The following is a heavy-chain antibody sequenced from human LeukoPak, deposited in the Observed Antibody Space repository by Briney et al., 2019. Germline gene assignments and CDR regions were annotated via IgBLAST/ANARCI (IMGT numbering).Heavy chain of an antibody. V-gene: IGHV4-61*01. CDR3: ARHTGMVATLPFDY. Sequence: PSETLSLTCTVSGGSVSSGSYYWSWIRQPPGKGLEWIGYIYYSGSTNYNPSLKSRVTISVDTSKNQFSLKLSSVTAADTAVDYCARHTGMVATLPFDYWGQGTLVTVSS. CDR2: IYYSGST. CDR1: GGSVSSGSYY. D-gene: IGHD5-12*01. J-gene: IGHJ4*02.